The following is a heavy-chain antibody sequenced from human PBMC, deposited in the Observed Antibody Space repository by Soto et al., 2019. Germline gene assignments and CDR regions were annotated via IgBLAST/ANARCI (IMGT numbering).Heavy chain of an antibody. J-gene: IGHJ6*02. CDR3: ARHVQPTWIQLYYYYGMDV. Sequence: PGESLKISCKGSGYSFTSYWIGWVRQMPGKGLEWMGIIYPGDSDTRYSPSFQGQVTISADKSISTAYLQWSSLKASDTAMYYCARHVQPTWIQLYYYYGMDVWGQGTTVTVSS. V-gene: IGHV5-51*01. CDR1: GYSFTSYW. D-gene: IGHD5-18*01. CDR2: IYPGDSDT.